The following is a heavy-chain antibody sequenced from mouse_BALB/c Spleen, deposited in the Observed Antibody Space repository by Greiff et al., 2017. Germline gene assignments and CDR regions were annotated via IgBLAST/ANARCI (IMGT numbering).Heavy chain of an antibody. CDR2: IWSGGST. J-gene: IGHJ4*01. CDR1: GFSLTSYG. V-gene: IGHV2-2*02. CDR3: ARTYYDGYAMDY. Sequence: VQVVESGPGLVQPSQSLSITCTVSGFSLTSYGVHWVRQSPGKGLEWLGVIWSGGSTDYNAAFISRLSISKDNSKSQVFFKMNSLQANDTAIYYCARTYYDGYAMDYWGQGTSVTVSS. D-gene: IGHD2-4*01.